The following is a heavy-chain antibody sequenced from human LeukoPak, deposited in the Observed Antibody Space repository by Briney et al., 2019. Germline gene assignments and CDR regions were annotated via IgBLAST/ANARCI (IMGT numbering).Heavy chain of an antibody. CDR2: MYSSGST. Sequence: PSETLSLTCTVSGGSISSDNHYWSWIRQPGGKGLEWIGRMYSSGSTNYSPSLESRVTISIDTSKNQFSLNLSSVTAADTAVYYCARGTKGMTGAPSDYWGQGTLVTVSS. D-gene: IGHD1-20*01. CDR1: GGSISSDNHY. J-gene: IGHJ4*02. V-gene: IGHV4-61*02. CDR3: ARGTKGMTGAPSDY.